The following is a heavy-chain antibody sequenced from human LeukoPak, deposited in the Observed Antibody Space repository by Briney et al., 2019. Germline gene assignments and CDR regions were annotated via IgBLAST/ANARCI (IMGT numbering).Heavy chain of an antibody. CDR1: GGSISSSSYY. Sequence: PSETLSLTCTVSGGSISSSSYYWGWIRQPPGKGLEWIGSIYFSGSTYYNPSLKSRVTISVDTSKNQFSLRLTSVTAADTAVYYCARQTGSYSFGFFDYWGQGALVTVSS. CDR3: ARQTGSYSFGFFDY. V-gene: IGHV4-39*01. CDR2: IYFSGST. J-gene: IGHJ4*02. D-gene: IGHD3-10*01.